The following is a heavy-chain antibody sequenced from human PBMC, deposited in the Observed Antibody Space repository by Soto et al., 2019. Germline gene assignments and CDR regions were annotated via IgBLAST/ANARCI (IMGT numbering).Heavy chain of an antibody. CDR2: ITSTSSAI. Sequence: PGGSLRLSCAASGFPFSFYSMSWVRQAPGKGLEWISYITSTSSAINYADSVRGRFTISRDSGMQSLFLHMNSLRDEDTVVYYCARDRKGAAYTFGPYHFDSWGQGALVTVSS. V-gene: IGHV3-48*02. CDR3: ARDRKGAAYTFGPYHFDS. J-gene: IGHJ4*02. CDR1: GFPFSFYS. D-gene: IGHD2-2*02.